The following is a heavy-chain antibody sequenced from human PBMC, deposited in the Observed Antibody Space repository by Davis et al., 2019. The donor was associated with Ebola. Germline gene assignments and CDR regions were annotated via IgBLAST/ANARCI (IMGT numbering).Heavy chain of an antibody. J-gene: IGHJ4*02. CDR3: ARQVSSSWYFRFDY. CDR2: IYHSGST. CDR1: GGSISSGGYS. Sequence: SETLSLTCAVSGGSISSGGYSWSWIRQPPGKGLEWIGYIYHSGSTYYNPSLKSRVTISVDRSKNQFSLKLSSVTAADTAVYYCARQVSSSWYFRFDYWGQGTLVTVSA. V-gene: IGHV4-30-2*01. D-gene: IGHD6-13*01.